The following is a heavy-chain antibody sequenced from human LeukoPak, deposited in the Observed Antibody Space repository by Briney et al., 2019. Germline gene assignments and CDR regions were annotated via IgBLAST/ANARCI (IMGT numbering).Heavy chain of an antibody. V-gene: IGHV3-20*04. CDR3: AKSDPVVVVAAAFDY. Sequence: GGSLRLSCAASGFTFDDYGMSWVGQAPGKGLEWVSGINWNGGSTGYADSVKGRFTISRDNAKNSLYLQMNSLRAEDTAVYYCAKSDPVVVVAAAFDYWGQGTLVTVSS. D-gene: IGHD2-15*01. J-gene: IGHJ4*02. CDR1: GFTFDDYG. CDR2: INWNGGST.